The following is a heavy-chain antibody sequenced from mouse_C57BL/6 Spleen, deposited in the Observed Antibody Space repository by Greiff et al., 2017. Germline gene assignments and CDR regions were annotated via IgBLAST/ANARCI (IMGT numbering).Heavy chain of an antibody. CDR2: IHPNSGST. V-gene: IGHV1-64*01. J-gene: IGHJ2*01. Sequence: VQLQQPGAELVKPGASVKLSCKASGYTFTSFWMHWVKQRPGQGLEWIGMIHPNSGSTNYNEKFKSKATLTVDKSSSTAYMQLSSLTSEDSAVYYCARPVPITTVVADYFDYWGQGTTLTVSS. CDR1: GYTFTSFW. CDR3: ARPVPITTVVADYFDY. D-gene: IGHD1-1*01.